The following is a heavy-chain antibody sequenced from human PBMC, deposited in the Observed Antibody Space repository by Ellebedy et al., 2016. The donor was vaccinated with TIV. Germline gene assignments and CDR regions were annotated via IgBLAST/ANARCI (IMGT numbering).Heavy chain of an antibody. Sequence: GESLKISCAASGFTFSNYGMHWVRQAPGKGLEWVALISHDGNNQYYADSVKGRFTISRDDSENTVYLQMSSLRAEDTAVYYCAKDRGSRDSVYPNGMDAWGQGITVTVSS. CDR1: GFTFSNYG. D-gene: IGHD2-8*01. J-gene: IGHJ6*02. V-gene: IGHV3-30*18. CDR3: AKDRGSRDSVYPNGMDA. CDR2: ISHDGNNQ.